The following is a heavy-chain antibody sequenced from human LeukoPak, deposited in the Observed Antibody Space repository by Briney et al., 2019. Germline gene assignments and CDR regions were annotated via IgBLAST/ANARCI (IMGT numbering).Heavy chain of an antibody. V-gene: IGHV1-2*02. CDR1: GYTFTGYY. J-gene: IGHJ4*02. Sequence: ASVKVSCKASGYTFTGYYMHWVRQAPGQGLEWMGWINPNSGGTNCAQKFQGRVTMTRDTSISTAYMELSRLRSDDTAVYYCATGRDGYNFHYFDYWGQGTLVTVSS. CDR2: INPNSGGT. CDR3: ATGRDGYNFHYFDY. D-gene: IGHD5-24*01.